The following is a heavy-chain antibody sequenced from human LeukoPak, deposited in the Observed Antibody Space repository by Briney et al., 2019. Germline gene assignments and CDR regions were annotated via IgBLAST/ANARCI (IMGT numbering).Heavy chain of an antibody. CDR2: IYYSGST. J-gene: IGHJ3*02. D-gene: IGHD2-2*01. V-gene: IGHV4-30-4*01. Sequence: SQTLSLTCTVSGGSLCTGDYYCGWIRQPPGKGLEWIGYIYYSGSTYYNPSLKSRVTISVDTSKNQFSLKLSSVTAADTAVYYCAREVGYCSSTSCYGDAFDIWGQGTMVTVSS. CDR1: GGSLCTGDYY. CDR3: AREVGYCSSTSCYGDAFDI.